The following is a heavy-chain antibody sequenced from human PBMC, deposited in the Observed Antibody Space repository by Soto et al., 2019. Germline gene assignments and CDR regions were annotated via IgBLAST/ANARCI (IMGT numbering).Heavy chain of an antibody. V-gene: IGHV1-18*01. CDR3: ARGVVVPAAMFHRISNENWFDP. D-gene: IGHD2-2*01. CDR1: GYTFTSYG. Sequence: QVQLVQSGAEVKKPGASVKVSCKASGYTFTSYGISWVRQAPGQGLEWMGWISAYNGNTNYAQKLQGRVTMTTDTTTSTAYMELRSLRSDDTAVYYCARGVVVPAAMFHRISNENWFDPWGQGTLVTVSS. CDR2: ISAYNGNT. J-gene: IGHJ5*02.